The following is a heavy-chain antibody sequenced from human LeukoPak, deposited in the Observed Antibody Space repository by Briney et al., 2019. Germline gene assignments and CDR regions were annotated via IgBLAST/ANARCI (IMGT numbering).Heavy chain of an antibody. CDR3: ATALRSPQPQYYDFWSGYYYLSHHYGMDV. CDR2: FDPEDGET. J-gene: IGHJ6*02. D-gene: IGHD3-3*01. Sequence: GASAKVSCKVSGYTLTELSMHWVRQAPGKGLEWMGGFDPEDGETIYAQKFQGRVTMTEDTSTDTAYMELSSLRSEDTAVYYCATALRSPQPQYYDFWSGYYYLSHHYGMDVWGQGTTVTVSS. CDR1: GYTLTELS. V-gene: IGHV1-24*01.